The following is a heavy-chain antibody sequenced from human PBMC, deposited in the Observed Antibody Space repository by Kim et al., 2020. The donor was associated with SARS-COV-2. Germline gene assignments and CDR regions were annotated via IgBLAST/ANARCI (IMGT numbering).Heavy chain of an antibody. CDR3: AKSDILIFDAFDI. CDR1: GFTFDDYA. V-gene: IGHV3-9*01. D-gene: IGHD3-9*01. J-gene: IGHJ3*02. CDR2: ISWNSGSI. Sequence: GGSLRLSCAASGFTFDDYAMHWVRQAPGKGLEWVSGISWNSGSIGYADSVKGRFTISRDNAKNSLYLQMNSLRAEDTALYYFAKSDILIFDAFDIWGQGTMVTVSS.